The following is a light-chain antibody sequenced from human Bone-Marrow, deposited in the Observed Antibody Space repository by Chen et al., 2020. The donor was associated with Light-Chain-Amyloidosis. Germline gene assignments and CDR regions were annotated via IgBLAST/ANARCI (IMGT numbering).Light chain of an antibody. J-gene: IGLJ1*01. CDR1: SSAVGGDNH. V-gene: IGLV2-14*01. CDR2: EVT. CDR3: SSYTITNTLV. Sequence: QSALTQPASVSGSPGPSITISCTGTSSAVGGDNHVSWYQQHPAKAPKLMIYEVTNRPSWVPDRFSGSKSDNTASLTISGLQTEDEADYFCSSYTITNTLVFGSGTRVTVL.